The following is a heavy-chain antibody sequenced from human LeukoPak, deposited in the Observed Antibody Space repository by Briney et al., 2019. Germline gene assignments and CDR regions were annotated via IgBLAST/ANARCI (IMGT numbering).Heavy chain of an antibody. CDR1: GFTFSSYW. Sequence: GGSLRLSCAASGFTFSSYWMHWVRQAPGKGLVWVSRINSDGSSTSYADSVKGRFTISRDNAKNTLYLQMNSLRAEDTAVYYCARDDSEYSSSPVIDYWGQGTLATVSS. J-gene: IGHJ4*02. CDR3: ARDDSEYSSSPVIDY. V-gene: IGHV3-74*01. CDR2: INSDGSST. D-gene: IGHD6-6*01.